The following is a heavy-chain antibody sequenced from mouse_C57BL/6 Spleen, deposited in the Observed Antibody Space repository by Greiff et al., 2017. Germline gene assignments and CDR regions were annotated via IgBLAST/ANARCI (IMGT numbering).Heavy chain of an antibody. D-gene: IGHD1-1*01. Sequence: VQLQQPGAELVRPGSSVKLSCKASGYTFTSYWMHWVKQRPIQGLEWIGNIDPSDSETHYNQKFKDKATLTVDKSSSTAYMQLSSLTSEDSAVXYCARRTFSIYYGSSPSYWYFDVWGTGTTVTVSS. CDR1: GYTFTSYW. J-gene: IGHJ1*03. CDR3: ARRTFSIYYGSSPSYWYFDV. CDR2: IDPSDSET. V-gene: IGHV1-52*01.